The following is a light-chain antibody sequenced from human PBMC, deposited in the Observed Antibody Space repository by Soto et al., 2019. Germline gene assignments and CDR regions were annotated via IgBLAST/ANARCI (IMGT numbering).Light chain of an antibody. V-gene: IGKV3-20*01. CDR3: QQYNISHS. CDR2: GVS. CDR1: QRVSGSS. Sequence: VLTQSPRTLSLSPGDRVTLSCRASQRVSGSSLAWYQQKPGEAPRLLIYGVSNRATGVPDSFSGSASTADFTLTISRLEPDDFTVYRYQQYNISHSFGQGTKLEIK. J-gene: IGKJ2*01.